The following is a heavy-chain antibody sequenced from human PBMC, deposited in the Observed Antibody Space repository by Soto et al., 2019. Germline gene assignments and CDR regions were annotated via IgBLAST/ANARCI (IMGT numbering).Heavy chain of an antibody. V-gene: IGHV3-15*07. CDR3: TTGSVEGY. CDR2: IKTKTQGETT. J-gene: IGHJ4*02. D-gene: IGHD3-3*01. Sequence: GGSLRLSCAASGFSISSAWMNWVRQAPGKGLEWVGRIKTKTQGETTDYPAPVKGRFTISRDDSKNTLYLQMNSLKMEDTAVYYCTTGSVEGYWGQGTLVTVSS. CDR1: GFSISSAW.